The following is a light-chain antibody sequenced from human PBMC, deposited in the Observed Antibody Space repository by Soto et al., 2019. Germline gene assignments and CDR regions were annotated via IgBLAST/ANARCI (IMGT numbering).Light chain of an antibody. J-gene: IGLJ1*01. CDR3: AAWDDSLSGQV. V-gene: IGLV1-47*01. CDR2: RNN. Sequence: QSVLTQPPSASGTPGQRVTISCSGSSSNIGSNYVYWYQQLPGTAPKLLIYRNNQRPSGVPDRFSGSKSGTSASLAIIGLRSEDEADYYCAAWDDSLSGQVFGTGTRSPS. CDR1: SSNIGSNY.